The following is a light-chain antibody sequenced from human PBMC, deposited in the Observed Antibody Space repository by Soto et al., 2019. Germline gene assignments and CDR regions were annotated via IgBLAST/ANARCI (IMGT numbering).Light chain of an antibody. CDR3: QQYDSTPHT. CDR1: QNLLYSSNNMNY. V-gene: IGKV4-1*01. J-gene: IGKJ5*01. CDR2: WAS. Sequence: DIAMTQSPDSLAVSLGERATIDCKSSQNLLYSSNNMNYLAWYQQKPGQPPKLLIYWASTRESGVPDRFSGSGSGTDFTLTISSLQAEDVAVYYCQQYDSTPHTFGQGTRLEIK.